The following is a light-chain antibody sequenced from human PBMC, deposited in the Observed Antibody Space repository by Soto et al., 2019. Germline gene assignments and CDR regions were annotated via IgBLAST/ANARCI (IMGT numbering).Light chain of an antibody. CDR2: GAS. V-gene: IGKV3-20*01. CDR1: QSVSSSY. CDR3: QQYGSALLT. J-gene: IGKJ4*01. Sequence: EIVLTQSPGTLSLSPGERATLSCRASQSVSSSYLAWYQQKPGQASRLLIYGASSRATGIPDRFSGSGPGTDFTLTISRLEPEDFAVYYCQQYGSALLTFGGGTKVEIK.